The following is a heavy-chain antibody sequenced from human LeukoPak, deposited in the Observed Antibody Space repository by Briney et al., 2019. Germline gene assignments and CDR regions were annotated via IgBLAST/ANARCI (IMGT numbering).Heavy chain of an antibody. V-gene: IGHV3-21*01. J-gene: IGHJ4*02. CDR1: GFTFNTYT. Sequence: GGSLRLSCAASGFTFNTYTMNWVRQAPGKGLEWVSCITSRSSYIYYADSVKGRFTISRDNAKNSLYLQMNSLRAEDTAIYFCARSQFTSDYDDWINFDYWGRGSLVTVSS. D-gene: IGHD4-17*01. CDR3: ARSQFTSDYDDWINFDY. CDR2: ITSRSSYI.